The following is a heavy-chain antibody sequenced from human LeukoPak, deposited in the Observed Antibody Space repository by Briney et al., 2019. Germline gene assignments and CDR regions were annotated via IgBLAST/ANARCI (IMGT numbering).Heavy chain of an antibody. CDR2: INPESGGS. V-gene: IGHV1-2*02. CDR3: ARLYNYYYYMDV. CDR1: GYSFTGYN. Sequence: GASVRVSCTASGYSFTGYNIHWVRQAPGQGLEWLGWINPESGGSDFQEKFQGRVTMTADTSISTAYMDLSGLTSDDTAVYYCARLYNYYYYMDVWGKGTKVTVSS. J-gene: IGHJ6*03.